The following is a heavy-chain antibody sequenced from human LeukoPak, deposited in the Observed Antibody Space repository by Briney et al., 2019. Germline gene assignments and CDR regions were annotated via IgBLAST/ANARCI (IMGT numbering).Heavy chain of an antibody. CDR1: GYRFTSYW. CDR2: IYPGDSDT. D-gene: IGHD2-2*01. CDR3: ARGDTSRRSTTFDP. Sequence: GESLKISCKGSGYRFTSYWVAWVRQMPGKGLEWMGIIYPGDSDTRYSPSFQGQVTISADKSISTAYLQWSSLKASDTAMYYCARGDTSRRSTTFDPWGQGSLVTVSS. J-gene: IGHJ5*02. V-gene: IGHV5-51*01.